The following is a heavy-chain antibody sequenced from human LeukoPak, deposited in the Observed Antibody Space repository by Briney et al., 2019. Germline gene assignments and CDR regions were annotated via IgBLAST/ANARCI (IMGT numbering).Heavy chain of an antibody. CDR3: ARDLRDYYYYGMDV. CDR2: INSDGSST. Sequence: GGSLRLSCAASGFTFSTYWMHWVRQAPGKGLVWVSRINSDGSSTSYADSVEGRFTISRDNAKNTLYLQMNSLGGEDTAVYYCARDLRDYYYYGMDVWGQGTTVTVSS. V-gene: IGHV3-74*01. CDR1: GFTFSTYW. J-gene: IGHJ6*02.